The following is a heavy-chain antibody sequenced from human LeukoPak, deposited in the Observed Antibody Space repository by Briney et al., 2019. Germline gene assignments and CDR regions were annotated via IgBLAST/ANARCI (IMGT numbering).Heavy chain of an antibody. V-gene: IGHV3-30*04. CDR3: ATRPCGRSGCPLWPLDY. CDR2: ISYDGSNR. J-gene: IGHJ4*02. D-gene: IGHD6-25*01. CDR1: GFSFSSYA. Sequence: PGGSLRLSCAASGFSFSSYAMHWVRQAPGEGLEWVAVISYDGSNRYNEESAKGRFTISRDNSKNTLYLQMDSLRTEDTAVYYCATRPCGRSGCPLWPLDYWGQGTLVMVPS.